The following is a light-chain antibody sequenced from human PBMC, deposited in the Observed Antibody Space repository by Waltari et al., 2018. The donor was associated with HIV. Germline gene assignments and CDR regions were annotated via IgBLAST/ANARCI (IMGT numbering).Light chain of an antibody. CDR1: QSVSSY. CDR2: DAS. V-gene: IGKV3-11*01. Sequence: EIVLTQSPATLPLSPGERATHSCRASQSVSSYLAWYQQKPGQAPRLPIYDASNRATGIPARFSGSGSGTDFTLTISSLEPEDFAVYYCQQRSNWLWTFGQGTKVEIK. J-gene: IGKJ1*01. CDR3: QQRSNWLWT.